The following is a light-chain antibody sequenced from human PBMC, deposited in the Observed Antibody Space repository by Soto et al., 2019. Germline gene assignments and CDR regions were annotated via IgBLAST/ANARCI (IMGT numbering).Light chain of an antibody. Sequence: EIVLTQSPGTLSLSPGERATLSCRASQRITSNYLAWYQQKPGQAPRLLIYGASSGATGIPDRFRGSGSGTDFTLTISRLEPEDFAVYYCQQYARSPKTVGQGTKVEIK. CDR2: GAS. CDR1: QRITSNY. V-gene: IGKV3-20*01. J-gene: IGKJ1*01. CDR3: QQYARSPKT.